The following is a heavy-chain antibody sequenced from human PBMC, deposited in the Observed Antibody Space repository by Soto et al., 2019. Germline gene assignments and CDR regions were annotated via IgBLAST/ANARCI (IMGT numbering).Heavy chain of an antibody. D-gene: IGHD3-16*01. Sequence: PWGSLRLSCVASGFPFSSYAMSWVRQTPGKGLEWVSGISVSVGLTYYADSVKGRFTISRDNSNNTLSLQMHILRVEDTAVYFCAKGGYYSLFEIRGKGKMVNVSS. CDR1: GFPFSSYA. J-gene: IGHJ3*02. CDR3: AKGGYYSLFEI. V-gene: IGHV3-23*01. CDR2: ISVSVGLT.